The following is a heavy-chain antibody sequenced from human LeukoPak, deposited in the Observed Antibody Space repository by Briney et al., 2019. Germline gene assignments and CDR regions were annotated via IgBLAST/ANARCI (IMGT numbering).Heavy chain of an antibody. V-gene: IGHV4-61*02. Sequence: ASETLSLTCTVSGGSISGGSYYWSWIRQPAGKGLEWIGRIYTSGSTNYNPSLKSRVTISVDTSKNQFSLKLSSVTAADTAVYYCASTITSGFTIFGTFDYWGQGTLVTVSS. J-gene: IGHJ4*02. D-gene: IGHD3-3*01. CDR2: IYTSGST. CDR3: ASTITSGFTIFGTFDY. CDR1: GGSISGGSYY.